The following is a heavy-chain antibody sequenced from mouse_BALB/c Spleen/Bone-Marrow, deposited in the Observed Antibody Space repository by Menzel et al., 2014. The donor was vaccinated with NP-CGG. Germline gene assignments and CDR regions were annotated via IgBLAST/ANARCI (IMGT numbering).Heavy chain of an antibody. J-gene: IGHJ3*01. CDR2: ISSGGST. CDR1: GFTFSSYA. CDR3: ARGGAGNWFAY. Sequence: EVQLVESGGGLVKPGGSLKLSCAASGFTFSSYAMSWVRQTPEKRLEWVASISSGGSTYYPDSVKGRFTISRDSARNILYLQMSSLRSEDTAMYYCARGGAGNWFAYWGQGTLVTVSA. D-gene: IGHD2-1*01. V-gene: IGHV5-6-5*01.